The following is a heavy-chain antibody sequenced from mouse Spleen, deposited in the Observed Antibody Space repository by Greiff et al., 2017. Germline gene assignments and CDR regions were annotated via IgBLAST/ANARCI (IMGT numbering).Heavy chain of an antibody. CDR2: ISSGGSYT. CDR1: GFTFSSYG. CDR3: ARDTTDFDY. D-gene: IGHD1-1*01. J-gene: IGHJ2*01. V-gene: IGHV5-6*02. Sequence: DVKLVESGGDLVKPGGSLKLSCAASGFTFSSYGMSWVRQTPDKRLEWVATISSGGSYTYYPDSVKGRFTISRDNAKNTLYLQMSSLKSEDTAMYYCARDTTDFDYWGQGTTLTVSS.